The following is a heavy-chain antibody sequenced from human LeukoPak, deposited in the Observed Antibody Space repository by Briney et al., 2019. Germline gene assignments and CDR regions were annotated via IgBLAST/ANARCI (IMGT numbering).Heavy chain of an antibody. CDR1: GFTFSSYW. D-gene: IGHD3-22*01. V-gene: IGHV3-7*03. J-gene: IGHJ6*03. Sequence: GGSLRLSCAASGFTFSSYWMSWVRQAPGKGLEWVANIKQDGSEKYYVDSVKGRFTISRDNAKNSLYLQMNSLRAEDTAVYYCAKRALDGSGYYYPADYYYYMDVWGKGTTVTVSS. CDR2: IKQDGSEK. CDR3: AKRALDGSGYYYPADYYYYMDV.